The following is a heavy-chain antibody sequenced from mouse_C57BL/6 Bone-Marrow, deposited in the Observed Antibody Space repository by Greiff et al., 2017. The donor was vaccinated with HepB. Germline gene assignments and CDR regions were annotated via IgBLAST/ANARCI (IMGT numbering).Heavy chain of an antibody. V-gene: IGHV3-6*01. J-gene: IGHJ3*01. D-gene: IGHD3-1*01. Sequence: DVKLQESGPGLVKPSQSLSLTCSVTGYSITSGYYWNWIRQFPGNKLEWMGYISYDGSNNYNPSLKNRISITRDTSKNQFFLKLNSVTTEDTATYYCARDLGLKAWFAYWGQGTLVTVSA. CDR3: ARDLGLKAWFAY. CDR2: ISYDGSN. CDR1: GYSITSGYY.